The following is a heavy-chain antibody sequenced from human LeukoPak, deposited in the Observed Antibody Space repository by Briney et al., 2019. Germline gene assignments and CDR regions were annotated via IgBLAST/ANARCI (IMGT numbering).Heavy chain of an antibody. CDR3: AREGADCSSTSCNWFDP. CDR1: GGSISSGSYY. CDR2: IYTSGST. V-gene: IGHV4-61*02. D-gene: IGHD2-2*01. J-gene: IGHJ5*02. Sequence: PSETLSLTCTVSGGSISSGSYYWSWIRQPAGKGLEWIGRIYTSGSTNYNPSLKSRVTISVDTSKNQFSLKLSSVTAADTAVYDCAREGADCSSTSCNWFDPWGQGTLATVSS.